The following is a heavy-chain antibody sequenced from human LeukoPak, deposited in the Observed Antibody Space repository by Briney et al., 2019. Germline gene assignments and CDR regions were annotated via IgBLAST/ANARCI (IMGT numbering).Heavy chain of an antibody. CDR2: INYDGTST. Sequence: GGSLRLSCGASGFVFEDYTMHWVRQVPGKGLEWVSLINYDGTSTYYADSVKGRFTISRDDSKNSLYLQMNSLRTEDTALYYCAKDIWGYDYGNFDYWGQGTLVTVSS. CDR3: AKDIWGYDYGNFDY. V-gene: IGHV3-43*01. CDR1: GFVFEDYT. D-gene: IGHD5-18*01. J-gene: IGHJ4*02.